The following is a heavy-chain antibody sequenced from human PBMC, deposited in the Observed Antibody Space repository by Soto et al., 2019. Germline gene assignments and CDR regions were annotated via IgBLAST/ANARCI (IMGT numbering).Heavy chain of an antibody. Sequence: GSLRLSCAASGFTFSSYAMSWVRQAPGKGLEWVSAISGSGGSTYYADSVKGRFTISRDNSKNTLYLQMNSLRAEDTAVYYCAKALLRSSSPTEFDYWGQGTLVTVSS. V-gene: IGHV3-23*01. CDR3: AKALLRSSSPTEFDY. D-gene: IGHD2-2*01. J-gene: IGHJ4*02. CDR2: ISGSGGST. CDR1: GFTFSSYA.